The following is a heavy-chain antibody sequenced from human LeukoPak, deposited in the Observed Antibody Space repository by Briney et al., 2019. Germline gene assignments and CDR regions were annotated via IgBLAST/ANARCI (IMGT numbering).Heavy chain of an antibody. Sequence: GGSLRLSCSASGFTFSNYTVHWVRQAPGKGPEWVSDISGIGTSIYYADSVKGRFTISRDNSKNTLYLQMNSLRAEDTAVYYCAKRDDSSGYSYDHWGQGTLVTVSS. CDR3: AKRDDSSGYSYDH. J-gene: IGHJ4*02. CDR1: GFTFSNYT. V-gene: IGHV3-23*01. CDR2: ISGIGTSI. D-gene: IGHD3-22*01.